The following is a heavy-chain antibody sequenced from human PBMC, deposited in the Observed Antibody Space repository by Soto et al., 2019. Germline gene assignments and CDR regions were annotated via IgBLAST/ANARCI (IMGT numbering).Heavy chain of an antibody. CDR2: ISAYNGNT. CDR1: GYSFTSYG. Sequence: QVQLGQSGAEVKKPGASVKVSCKASGYSFTSYGISWVRQAPGQGLEWLGWISAYNGNTKYAQTLQGRVTITTDTDTSRAYMDLRSRSSDDTAVYYCASERNYFDDWGQGTLVTVSS. J-gene: IGHJ4*02. V-gene: IGHV1-18*01. CDR3: ASERNYFDD.